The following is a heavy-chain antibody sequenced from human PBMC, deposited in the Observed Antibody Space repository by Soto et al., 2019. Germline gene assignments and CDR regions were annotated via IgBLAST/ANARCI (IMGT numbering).Heavy chain of an antibody. D-gene: IGHD6-13*01. J-gene: IGHJ5*02. CDR3: AGQGGPIAAAAHSRLSWFDP. CDR1: GGSISSYY. CDR2: IYYSGST. Sequence: SETLSLTCTVSGGSISSYYWSWIRQPPGKGLEWIGYIYYSGSTNYNPSLKSRVTLSVDTFKNQFSLKLSSVTAADTAVYYCAGQGGPIAAAAHSRLSWFDPWGQGTLVTVSS. V-gene: IGHV4-59*08.